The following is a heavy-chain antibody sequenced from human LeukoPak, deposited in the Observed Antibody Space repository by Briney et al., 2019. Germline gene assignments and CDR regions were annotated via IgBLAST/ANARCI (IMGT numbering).Heavy chain of an antibody. CDR3: ARGRPHYDILTGYDY. V-gene: IGHV4-39*07. CDR1: GGSISSSSYY. Sequence: SETLSLTCTVSGGSISSSSYYWGWIRQPPGKGLEWIGSIYYSGSTNYNPSLKSRVTISVDTSKNQFSLKLSSVTAADTAVYYCARGRPHYDILTGYDYWGQGTLVTVSS. J-gene: IGHJ4*02. CDR2: IYYSGST. D-gene: IGHD3-9*01.